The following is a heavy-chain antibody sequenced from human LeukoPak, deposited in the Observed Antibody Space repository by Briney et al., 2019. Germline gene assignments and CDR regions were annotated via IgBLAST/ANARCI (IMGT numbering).Heavy chain of an antibody. Sequence: GGSLRLSCAASGFTFSSYAVSWVRQAPGKGLKWVSFINTSGTGTHYADSVKGRFTISRDNSKNTLYLQMNSLRAEDTAVYYCAKALYSYPGDYWGQGTLVTVSS. CDR2: INTSGTGT. CDR1: GFTFSSYA. D-gene: IGHD5-18*01. J-gene: IGHJ4*02. V-gene: IGHV3-23*05. CDR3: AKALYSYPGDY.